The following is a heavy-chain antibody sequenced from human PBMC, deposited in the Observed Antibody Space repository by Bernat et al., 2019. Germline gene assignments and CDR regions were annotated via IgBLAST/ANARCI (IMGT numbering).Heavy chain of an antibody. D-gene: IGHD3-10*01. CDR1: GFSLSTSGVG. J-gene: IGHJ5*02. V-gene: IGHV2-5*02. Sequence: QITLKESGPTLVKPTQTLTLTCTFSGFSLSTSGVGVGWIRQPPGKALEWLALIYWDDDKRYSPSLKSRLTITEDTSKNQVVLTMTNMDPVDTATYYCAHSSGGYYGSGSYYNKYNWFDPWGQGTLVTVSS. CDR2: IYWDDDK. CDR3: AHSSGGYYGSGSYYNKYNWFDP.